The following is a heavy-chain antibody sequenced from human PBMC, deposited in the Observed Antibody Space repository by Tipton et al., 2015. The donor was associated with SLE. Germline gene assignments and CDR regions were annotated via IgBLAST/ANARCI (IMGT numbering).Heavy chain of an antibody. CDR2: VHYSGTT. Sequence: TLSLTCTVSRGSITSYYWSWIRQPPGKGLEWIAYVHYSGTTNYNPSLRSRVTISVDTSKNQFSLKLSSVAAADTAVYYCARGSIAADVTSWGALDIWGQGTMVTVSS. V-gene: IGHV4-59*12. CDR1: RGSITSYY. J-gene: IGHJ3*02. CDR3: ARGSIAADVTSWGALDI. D-gene: IGHD6-13*01.